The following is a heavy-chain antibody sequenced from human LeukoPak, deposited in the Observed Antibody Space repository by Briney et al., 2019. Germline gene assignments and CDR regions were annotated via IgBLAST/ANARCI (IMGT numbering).Heavy chain of an antibody. CDR3: ARDDSSLATAARPLDD. V-gene: IGHV4-4*02. CDR2: IYHSGNT. Sequence: SETLSLTCTVSGGSISSSNWWNWVRQPPGKGLEWIGEIYHSGNTNYNPSLKSRVTTSVDKSKNQFSLRLTFLTAADTAVYYCARDDSSLATAARPLDDWGQGTLVTVSS. D-gene: IGHD6-6*01. J-gene: IGHJ4*02. CDR1: GGSISSSNW.